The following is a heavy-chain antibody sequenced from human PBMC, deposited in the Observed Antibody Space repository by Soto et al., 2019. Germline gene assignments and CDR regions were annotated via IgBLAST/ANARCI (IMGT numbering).Heavy chain of an antibody. Sequence: EGQLVESGGGLIQPGGSLRVSCAASGLRVTDTYMSWVRQAPGKGLEWVSVVYIDGTTNYADSVKGRFTISRDNSRNTVYLQMNSLRAEDTAMYYCAREPLWSGPLPLDAFDVWGQGTKVTVS. J-gene: IGHJ3*01. D-gene: IGHD3-3*01. CDR1: GLRVTDTY. CDR3: AREPLWSGPLPLDAFDV. CDR2: VYIDGTT. V-gene: IGHV3-53*01.